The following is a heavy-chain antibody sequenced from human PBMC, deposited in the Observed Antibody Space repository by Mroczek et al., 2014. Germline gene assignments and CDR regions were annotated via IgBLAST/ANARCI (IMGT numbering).Heavy chain of an antibody. CDR2: ISSSSYI. V-gene: IGHV3-21*01. CDR1: GFTFSSYS. J-gene: IGHJ4*02. D-gene: IGHD3-3*01. CDR3: ARDSTIFGVVIRAGGFDY. Sequence: ESGGGLVKPGGSLRLSCAASGFTFSSYSMNWVRQAPGKGLEWVSSISSSSYIYYADSVKGRFTISRDNAKNSLYLQMNSLRAEDTAVYYCARDSTIFGVVIRAGGFDYWGQGTLVTVSS.